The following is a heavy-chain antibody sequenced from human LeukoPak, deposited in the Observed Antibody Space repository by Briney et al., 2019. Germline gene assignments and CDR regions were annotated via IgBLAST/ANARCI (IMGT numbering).Heavy chain of an antibody. CDR2: ISGSGGST. CDR1: GFTFSSYG. J-gene: IGHJ4*02. CDR3: ARRPDYGDY. Sequence: GGSLRLSCAASGFTFSSYGMSWVRQAPGKGLEWVSAISGSGGSTYYADSVKGRFTISRDNAKNSLYLQMNSLRAEDTAVYYCARRPDYGDYWGQGTLVTVSS. V-gene: IGHV3-23*01.